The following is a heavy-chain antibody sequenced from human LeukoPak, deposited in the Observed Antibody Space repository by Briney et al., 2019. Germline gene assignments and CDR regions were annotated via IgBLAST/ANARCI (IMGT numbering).Heavy chain of an antibody. CDR3: ARALSDSSGYYFDY. CDR2: ISVSSIDI. Sequence: PGGSLRLSCAASGFTFSSYEMNWVRQGPGKGLEWVSSISVSSIDINYADSVRGRFTISSDNAKNSPYLQMNRLRDGDTAVYYCARALSDSSGYYFDYWGQGTLVTVSS. D-gene: IGHD3-22*01. CDR1: GFTFSSYE. J-gene: IGHJ4*02. V-gene: IGHV3-21*01.